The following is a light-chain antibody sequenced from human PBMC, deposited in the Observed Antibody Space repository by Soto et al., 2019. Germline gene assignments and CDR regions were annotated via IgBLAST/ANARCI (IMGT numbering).Light chain of an antibody. CDR2: AAS. CDR1: QSIINY. J-gene: IGKJ4*01. V-gene: IGKV1-39*01. CDR3: QQSYRTPLT. Sequence: DIQMTQSPSSLSASVGDRITISCRASQSIINYLNWYQQKPGKAPKLLIYAASSLQGGVPSRFSGSGFGTDFTLTISSLQPEDSATYFCQQSYRTPLTFGGGTRVEI.